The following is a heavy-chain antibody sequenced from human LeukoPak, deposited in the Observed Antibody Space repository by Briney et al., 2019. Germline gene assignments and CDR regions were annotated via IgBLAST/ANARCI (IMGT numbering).Heavy chain of an antibody. J-gene: IGHJ4*02. CDR1: GFTVSSNY. CDR2: IYSGGST. V-gene: IGHV3-53*01. CDR3: AGGWYYYDSSGYYDY. Sequence: GGSLRLSCVASGFTVSSNYMSWVRQAPGKGLEWVSVIYSGGSTYYADSVKGRFTISRDNSKNTLYLQMNSLRAEDTAVYYCAGGWYYYDSSGYYDYWGQGTLVTVSS. D-gene: IGHD3-22*01.